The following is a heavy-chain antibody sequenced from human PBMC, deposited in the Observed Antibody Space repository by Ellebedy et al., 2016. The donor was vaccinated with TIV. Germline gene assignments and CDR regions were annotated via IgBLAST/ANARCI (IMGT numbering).Heavy chain of an antibody. V-gene: IGHV3-23*01. CDR1: GFTFSSYA. J-gene: IGHJ4*02. Sequence: GESLKISCAASGFTFSSYAMSWVRQAPGKGLEWVSAISGSGGSTYYADSVKGRFTISRDNSKNTLYLQMNSLRAEDTAVYYCAKDTTPADSSGYYYPPLCYWGQGTLVTVSS. CDR2: ISGSGGST. D-gene: IGHD3-22*01. CDR3: AKDTTPADSSGYYYPPLCY.